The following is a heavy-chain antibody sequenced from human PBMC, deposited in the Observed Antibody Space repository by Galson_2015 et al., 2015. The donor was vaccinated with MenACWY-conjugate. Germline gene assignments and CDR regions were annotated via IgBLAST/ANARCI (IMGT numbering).Heavy chain of an antibody. J-gene: IGHJ3*02. V-gene: IGHV3-30*18. D-gene: IGHD6-19*01. CDR3: AKDKWVGINTETHASDM. CDR1: GFTFSSYG. CDR2: ISPDGNNK. Sequence: SLRLSCAASGFTFSSYGMHWVRQAPGKGLEWVAVISPDGNNKYYADSVEGLVIISRDNFKNTLYLQVNSLRDEDTAVYYCAKDKWVGINTETHASDMWGQGTMVTVSS.